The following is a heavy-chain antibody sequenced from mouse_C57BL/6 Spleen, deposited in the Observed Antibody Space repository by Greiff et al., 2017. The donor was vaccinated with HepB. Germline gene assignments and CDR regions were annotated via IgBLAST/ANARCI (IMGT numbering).Heavy chain of an antibody. CDR3: ARDYYGSSYYFDY. CDR1: GYAFSSYW. J-gene: IGHJ2*01. Sequence: VQLQQSGAELVKPGASVKISCKASGYAFSSYWMNWVKQRPGKGLEWIGQIYPGDGDTNYNGKFKGKATLTACKSSSTAYMQLSSLTSEDAAVYFCARDYYGSSYYFDYWGQGTTLTVSS. CDR2: IYPGDGDT. D-gene: IGHD1-1*01. V-gene: IGHV1-80*01.